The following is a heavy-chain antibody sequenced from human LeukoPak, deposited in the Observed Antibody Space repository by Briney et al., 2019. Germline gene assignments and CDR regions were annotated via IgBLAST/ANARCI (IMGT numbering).Heavy chain of an antibody. Sequence: SETLSLTCAVSGGSISSSNWWSWVRQPPGKGLEWIGEIYHSGSTNYNPSLKSRVTISVDKSKNQFSLKLSSVTAADTAVYYCARTPPSYYYDSSGGNWGQGTLVTVSS. V-gene: IGHV4-4*02. J-gene: IGHJ4*02. CDR1: GGSISSSNW. D-gene: IGHD3-22*01. CDR2: IYHSGST. CDR3: ARTPPSYYYDSSGGN.